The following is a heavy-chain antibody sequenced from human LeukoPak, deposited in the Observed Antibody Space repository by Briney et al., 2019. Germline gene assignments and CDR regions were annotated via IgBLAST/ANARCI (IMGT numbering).Heavy chain of an antibody. Sequence: GGSLRLSCAASGFTLSSYAMSWVRQAPGKGLEWVSAISASGGSTFYADSVKGQFTISRDNSKNTLFLQMNSLRVEDTAVYYCAKETKTRGGPIDYWGQGTLVTVSS. J-gene: IGHJ4*02. CDR2: ISASGGST. D-gene: IGHD2-2*01. V-gene: IGHV3-23*01. CDR1: GFTLSSYA. CDR3: AKETKTRGGPIDY.